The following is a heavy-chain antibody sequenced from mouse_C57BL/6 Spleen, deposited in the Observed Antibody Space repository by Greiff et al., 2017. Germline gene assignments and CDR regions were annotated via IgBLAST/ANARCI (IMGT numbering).Heavy chain of an antibody. Sequence: QVQLQQSGAELVRPGASVTLSCKASGYTFTDYEMHWVKQTPVHGLEWIGAIDPETGGTAYNQKFKGKAILTADKSSSTAYMELRSLTSEDSAVYYCTRYGNYDEGYAMGYWGQGTSVTVSS. CDR2: IDPETGGT. J-gene: IGHJ4*01. CDR1: GYTFTDYE. D-gene: IGHD2-1*01. CDR3: TRYGNYDEGYAMGY. V-gene: IGHV1-15*01.